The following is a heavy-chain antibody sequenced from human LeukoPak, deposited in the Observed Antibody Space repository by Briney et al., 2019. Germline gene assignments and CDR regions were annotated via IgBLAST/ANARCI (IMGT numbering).Heavy chain of an antibody. CDR3: ARWIHGAPLGY. D-gene: IGHD5-12*01. CDR1: GFTVSNNY. J-gene: IGHJ4*02. CDR2: IFVAGNT. V-gene: IGHV3-53*01. Sequence: GGSLRLSCAASGFTVSNNYMSWVRQAPGKGLEWVSAIFVAGNTYYADSVKGRFTISRDNSKNTLYLQVNSLRVEDTAVYYCARWIHGAPLGYWGQGTLVTVSS.